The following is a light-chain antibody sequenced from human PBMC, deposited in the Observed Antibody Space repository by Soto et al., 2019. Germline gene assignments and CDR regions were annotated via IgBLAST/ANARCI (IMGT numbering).Light chain of an antibody. J-gene: IGKJ1*01. CDR3: QQYHSSPT. Sequence: NVLTQSPGTLSLSPGQTATLACRASLPVRDNFLAWYQQKPGQTPRVLIYDVSTRATGVPDRSSGSGSATDFTLTISRLEPGDSAVYFCQQYHSSPTFGQGTRVEIK. CDR1: LPVRDNF. V-gene: IGKV3-20*01. CDR2: DVS.